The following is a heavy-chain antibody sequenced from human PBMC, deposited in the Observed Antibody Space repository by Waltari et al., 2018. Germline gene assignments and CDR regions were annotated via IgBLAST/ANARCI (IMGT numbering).Heavy chain of an antibody. CDR1: GFTFSSYA. CDR3: ARDIRGDGYYFNY. V-gene: IGHV3-30*01. D-gene: IGHD3-10*01. J-gene: IGHJ4*02. CDR2: ISYDGSNK. Sequence: QVQLVESGGGVVQPGRSLRLSCAASGFTFSSYAMHWVRQAPGKGLEWVAVISYDGSNKYYADSVKGRFTISRDNSKNTLYLQMNSLRAEDTAVYYCARDIRGDGYYFNYWGQGTLVTVSS.